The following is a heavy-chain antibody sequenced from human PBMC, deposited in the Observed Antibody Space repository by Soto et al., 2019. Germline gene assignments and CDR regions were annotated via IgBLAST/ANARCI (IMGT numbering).Heavy chain of an antibody. Sequence: SVKVSCKASGFTFTSSAVQWGRPARGQRLEWIGWIVVGSGNTNYAQKFQERVTITRDMSTSTAYMELSSLRSEDTAVYYCAAGYYYDSSGYRPFDYWGQGTLVTVSS. D-gene: IGHD3-22*01. CDR3: AAGYYYDSSGYRPFDY. CDR1: GFTFTSSA. J-gene: IGHJ4*02. CDR2: IVVGSGNT. V-gene: IGHV1-58*01.